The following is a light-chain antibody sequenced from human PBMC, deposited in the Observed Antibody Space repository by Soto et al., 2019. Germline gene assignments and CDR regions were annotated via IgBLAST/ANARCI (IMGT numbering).Light chain of an antibody. V-gene: IGLV1-47*01. Sequence: QSVLTQPPSASGTPGQRVTISCSESSSNIGSNYVYWYHQLPGTAPKLVIYRNNQRPSGVPDRISGSKSGTSASLAISGLRSEDEADYYCAAWDDRLSGLVFGRGTKLTVL. CDR1: SSNIGSNY. CDR3: AAWDDRLSGLV. J-gene: IGLJ2*01. CDR2: RNN.